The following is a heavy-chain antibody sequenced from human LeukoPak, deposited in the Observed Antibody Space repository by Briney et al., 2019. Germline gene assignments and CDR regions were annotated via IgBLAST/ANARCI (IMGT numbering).Heavy chain of an antibody. CDR1: GGSISTYY. CDR3: ARGGAARLHFQN. Sequence: SETLSLTCTVSGGSISTYYWNWIRQPPGKGLEWIGYIYHSGSTNYNPSLQSRVTISVDTSKNQFSLNQNSVTAADTAVYYCARGGAARLHFQNWGQGTLVTVSS. V-gene: IGHV4-59*01. CDR2: IYHSGST. J-gene: IGHJ1*01. D-gene: IGHD6-6*01.